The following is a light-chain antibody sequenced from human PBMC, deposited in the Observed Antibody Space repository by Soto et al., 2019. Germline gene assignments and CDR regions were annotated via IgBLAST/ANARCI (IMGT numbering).Light chain of an antibody. CDR2: DVS. Sequence: QSALTQPASVSGSPGQSITISCTGTSSDVGGYNYVSWYQQHPGKAPKLMIYDVSNRPSGVSNRFFGSKSGNTASLTITGLQAEDEADYYCSSYSSNTPYVFGTGTK. CDR1: SSDVGGYNY. CDR3: SSYSSNTPYV. J-gene: IGLJ1*01. V-gene: IGLV2-14*01.